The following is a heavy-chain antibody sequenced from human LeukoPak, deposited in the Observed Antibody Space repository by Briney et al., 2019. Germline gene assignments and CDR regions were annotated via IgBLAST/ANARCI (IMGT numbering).Heavy chain of an antibody. CDR3: TRGSRHYYYYYMDV. J-gene: IGHJ6*03. CDR2: IRSKAYGGTT. CDR1: GFTFGDYA. Sequence: GGSLRLSCTASGFTFGDYAMSWFRQAPGKGLEWVGFIRSKAYGGTTEYAASVKVKFTISRDDSKSIAYLQMNSLKTEDTAVYYCTRGSRHYYYYYMDVWGKGTTVTVS. V-gene: IGHV3-49*03. D-gene: IGHD2-2*01.